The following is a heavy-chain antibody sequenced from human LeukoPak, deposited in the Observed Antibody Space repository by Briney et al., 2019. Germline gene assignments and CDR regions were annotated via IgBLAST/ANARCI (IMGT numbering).Heavy chain of an antibody. J-gene: IGHJ3*02. CDR3: AREGPCGGSCYDAFDI. CDR1: GGSFSGYY. CDR2: INHSGST. D-gene: IGHD2-15*01. Sequence: SETLSLTCAVYGGSFSGYYWSWIRQPPGKGLEWIGEINHSGSTNYNPSLKSRVTISVDTSKNQFSLKLSSATAADTAVYYCAREGPCGGSCYDAFDIWGQGTMVTVSS. V-gene: IGHV4-34*01.